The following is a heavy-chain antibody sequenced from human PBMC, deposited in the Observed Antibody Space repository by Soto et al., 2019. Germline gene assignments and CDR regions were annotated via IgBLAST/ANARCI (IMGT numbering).Heavy chain of an antibody. J-gene: IGHJ6*02. CDR1: GFTFTSSA. CDR2: IVVGSRNT. D-gene: IGHD1-26*01. V-gene: IGHV1-58*01. Sequence: VKASCKASGFTFTSSAVQWVRQARGQLLEWLGWIVVGSRNTNYAQKFQERVTITMDMSACTSYMELSSLGSEDTAVYYCAADQGILGDSYYYSGMDVWG. CDR3: AADQGILGDSYYYSGMDV.